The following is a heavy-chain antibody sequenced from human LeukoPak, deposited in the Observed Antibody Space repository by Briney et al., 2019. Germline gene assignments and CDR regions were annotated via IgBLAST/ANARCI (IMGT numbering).Heavy chain of an antibody. CDR1: GFTFSTYA. Sequence: GRSLRLSCAASGFTFSTYAIHWVRQAPGKGPEWPAVISYDGSTKYYADSVKGRFTISRDNSKNTMYLQMDSLRPEDTAVFYCAKAYCTGGSCYGRYYYGMDVWGQGTTVTVSS. V-gene: IGHV3-30*18. J-gene: IGHJ6*02. CDR3: AKAYCTGGSCYGRYYYGMDV. D-gene: IGHD2-15*01. CDR2: ISYDGSTK.